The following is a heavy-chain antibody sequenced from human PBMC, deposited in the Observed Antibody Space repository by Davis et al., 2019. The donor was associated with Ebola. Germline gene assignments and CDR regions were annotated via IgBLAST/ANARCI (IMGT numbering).Heavy chain of an antibody. Sequence: PGGSLRLSCAASGFTFSSYGMHWVRQAPGKGLEWVAVISYDGSNKYYADSVKGRFTISRDNSKNTLYLQMNSLRAEDTAVYYCASQSSSFSWGQGTLVTVSS. CDR2: ISYDGSNK. V-gene: IGHV3-30*19. CDR1: GFTFSSYG. CDR3: ASQSSSFS. J-gene: IGHJ5*02. D-gene: IGHD6-13*01.